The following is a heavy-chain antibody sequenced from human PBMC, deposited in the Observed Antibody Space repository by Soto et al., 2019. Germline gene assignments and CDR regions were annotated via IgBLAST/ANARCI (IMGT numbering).Heavy chain of an antibody. CDR2: ISAYNGNT. D-gene: IGHD3-22*01. CDR3: ARDVRYYCNGYWRMWFDP. J-gene: IGHJ5*02. V-gene: IGHV1-18*01. CDR1: GYTFTSYG. Sequence: ASVKVSCKASGYTFTSYGISWVRQAPGQGLEWMGWISAYNGNTNYAQKLQGRVTMTTDTSTSTAYMELRSLRSDDTAVYYCARDVRYYCNGYWRMWFDPWCQRTPVTVSS.